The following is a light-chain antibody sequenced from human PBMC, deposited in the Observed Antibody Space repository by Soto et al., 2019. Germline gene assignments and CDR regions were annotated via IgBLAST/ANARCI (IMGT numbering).Light chain of an antibody. CDR1: NIGSKS. J-gene: IGLJ3*02. CDR3: QVWDRSSDHWV. CDR2: DDS. Sequence: SYALTQPPSVSVAPGQTATVTCGGSNIGSKSVHWYQQKPGQAPVLVVHDDSDRPSGIPGRFSGSNSGDTATLTISGVEAGDEADYYCQVWDRSSDHWVFGGGTKVTV. V-gene: IGLV3-21*02.